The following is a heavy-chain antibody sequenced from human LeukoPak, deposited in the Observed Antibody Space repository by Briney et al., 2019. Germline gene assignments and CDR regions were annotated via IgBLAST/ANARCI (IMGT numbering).Heavy chain of an antibody. V-gene: IGHV3-23*01. J-gene: IGHJ4*02. Sequence: GGSLRLSCAGSGFTFSSYAMSWVRQAPGKGLEWVSAISRSGGSTYYADSVKGRFTISRDNSKNTLYLQMNSLRAEDTAVYYCANSGGWYEGFDYWGQGTLVTVSS. CDR3: ANSGGWYEGFDY. D-gene: IGHD6-19*01. CDR2: ISRSGGST. CDR1: GFTFSSYA.